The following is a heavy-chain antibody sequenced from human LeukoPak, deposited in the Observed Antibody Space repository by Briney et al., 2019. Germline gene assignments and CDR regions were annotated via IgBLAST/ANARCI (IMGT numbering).Heavy chain of an antibody. CDR3: ARDSSGYHWFDP. CDR1: VFTFSSYG. J-gene: IGHJ5*02. V-gene: IGHV3-23*01. D-gene: IGHD3-22*01. Sequence: PGGTLRLSCAASVFTFSSYGMSWVRQAPGKGLEWVSSISGSGVGTYYADSVKGRFTISRDNSKNTLYLQMNSLRAEDTAVYYCARDSSGYHWFDPWGQGTLVTVSS. CDR2: ISGSGVGT.